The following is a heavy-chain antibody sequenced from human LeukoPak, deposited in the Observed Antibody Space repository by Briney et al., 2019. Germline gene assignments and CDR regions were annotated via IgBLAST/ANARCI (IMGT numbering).Heavy chain of an antibody. Sequence: ASVKVSCKASGGTFSSYAISWVRQAPGQGLKWMGRIIPIFGIANYAQKLQGRVTITADKSTSTAYMELSSLRSEDTAVYYCASYYYDSSGYYFPGAFDIWGQGTMVTVSS. CDR2: IIPIFGIA. D-gene: IGHD3-22*01. CDR1: GGTFSSYA. J-gene: IGHJ3*02. CDR3: ASYYYDSSGYYFPGAFDI. V-gene: IGHV1-69*04.